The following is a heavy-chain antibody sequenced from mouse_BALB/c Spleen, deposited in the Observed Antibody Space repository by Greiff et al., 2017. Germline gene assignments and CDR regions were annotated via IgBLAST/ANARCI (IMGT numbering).Heavy chain of an antibody. J-gene: IGHJ2*01. CDR3: AREGITTAGY. CDR2: ISYSGST. CDR1: GYSITSDYA. V-gene: IGHV3-2*02. D-gene: IGHD2-4*01. Sequence: EVQLVESGPGLVKPSQSLSLTCTVTGYSITSDYAWNWIRQFPGNKLEWMGYISYSGSTSYNPSLKSRISITRDTSKNQFFLQLNSVTTEDTATYYCAREGITTAGYWGQGTTLTVSS.